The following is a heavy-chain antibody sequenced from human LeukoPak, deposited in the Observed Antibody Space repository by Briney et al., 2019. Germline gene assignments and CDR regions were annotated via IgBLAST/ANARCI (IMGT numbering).Heavy chain of an antibody. CDR1: GNSISSGDNY. Sequence: PSETLPLTCTVSGNSISSGDNYWSWIRQPAGKGLEWIGRIYTSGSTNYNPSLKSRVTISGDTSKNQFSLRLSSVTAADTAVYYCARVSTGWYHYFDSWGQGTLVTVSS. J-gene: IGHJ4*02. V-gene: IGHV4-61*02. CDR3: ARVSTGWYHYFDS. CDR2: IYTSGST. D-gene: IGHD6-19*01.